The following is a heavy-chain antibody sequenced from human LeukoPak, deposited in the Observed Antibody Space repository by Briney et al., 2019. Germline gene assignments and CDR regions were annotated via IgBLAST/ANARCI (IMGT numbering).Heavy chain of an antibody. CDR2: IYTSGST. J-gene: IGHJ4*02. CDR3: ARAGGGSSNIRFDY. V-gene: IGHV4-61*02. CDR1: GGSISSGSCY. D-gene: IGHD2-15*01. Sequence: SQTLSLTCSVSGGSISSGSCYWSWIRQPAGKGLEWIGRIYTSGSTNYNPSLKSRVTISVDTSKNQFSLKLSSVTAADTAVYYCARAGGGSSNIRFDYWGQGTLVTVSS.